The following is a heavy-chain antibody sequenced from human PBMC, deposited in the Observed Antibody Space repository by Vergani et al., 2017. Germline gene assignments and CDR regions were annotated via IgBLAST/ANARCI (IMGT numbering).Heavy chain of an antibody. D-gene: IGHD1-26*01. CDR1: GFTFSSYA. J-gene: IGHJ4*02. Sequence: EVQLLESGGGLVQPGGSLRLSCAASGFTFSSYAMSWVRKAPGKGLEWVSAISGSGGSTYYADSVKGRFTISRDNSKNTLYLQMNSLRAEDTAVYYCAKSRLSVGATFVFWNWGQGTLVTVSS. V-gene: IGHV3-23*01. CDR3: AKSRLSVGATFVFWN. CDR2: ISGSGGST.